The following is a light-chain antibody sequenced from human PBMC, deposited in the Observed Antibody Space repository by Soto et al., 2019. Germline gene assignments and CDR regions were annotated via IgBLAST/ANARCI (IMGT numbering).Light chain of an antibody. CDR3: VLSLPRGVWE. CDR2: STN. Sequence: QTVVTQEPSFSVSPGGTVTLTCGLTSGSVSTSNYPSWYQQTPGQTPRTLIYSTNFRSSGVPDRFSGSILGNKAALTIRGAQADDESDYYCVLSLPRGVWEFGGGTKLTVL. V-gene: IGLV8-61*01. J-gene: IGLJ3*02. CDR1: SGSVSTSNY.